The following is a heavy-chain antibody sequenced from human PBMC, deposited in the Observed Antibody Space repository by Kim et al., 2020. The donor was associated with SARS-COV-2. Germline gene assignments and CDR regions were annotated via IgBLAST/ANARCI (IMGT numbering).Heavy chain of an antibody. Sequence: ASVKVSCEASGYTFTSYAMNWVRQAPGQGLEWMGWINTNTGNPTYAQGFTGRFVFSLDTSVSTAYLQISSLKAEDTAVYYCARVRAALRYFDWLYPDDAFDIWGQGTMVTVSS. CDR3: ARVRAALRYFDWLYPDDAFDI. D-gene: IGHD3-9*01. CDR2: INTNTGNP. J-gene: IGHJ3*02. V-gene: IGHV7-4-1*02. CDR1: GYTFTSYA.